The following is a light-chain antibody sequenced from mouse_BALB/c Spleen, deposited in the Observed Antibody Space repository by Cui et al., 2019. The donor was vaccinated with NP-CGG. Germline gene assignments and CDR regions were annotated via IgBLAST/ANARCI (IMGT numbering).Light chain of an antibody. Sequence: QGVLTQESPHTTSPGETVTLTCRSSTGAITTSNYANWVQEKPDHLFTGLIGGTNNRAPGVPARFSGSLIGDKAALTITGAQTEDEAIYFCALWYSNHWVFGGGTKLTVL. J-gene: IGLJ1*01. V-gene: IGLV1*01. CDR1: TGAITTSNY. CDR2: GTN. CDR3: ALWYSNHWV.